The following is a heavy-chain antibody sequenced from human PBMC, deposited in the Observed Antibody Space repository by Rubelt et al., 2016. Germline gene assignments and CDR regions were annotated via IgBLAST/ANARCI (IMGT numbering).Heavy chain of an antibody. CDR1: GGSMTYYY. CDR2: IYYRGST. CDR3: ARLIKKSGYDQFNWFDP. D-gene: IGHD5-12*01. V-gene: IGHV4-59*08. Sequence: QVQLQESGPGLVKPSETLSLTCTVSGGSMTYYYWSWIRQAPGKGLEWIGFIYYRGSTHYSPSLKSRVSMSIDTSKNQVSLIPTSLTPADTAVYYCARLIKKSGYDQFNWFDPWGQGTLVTVSS. J-gene: IGHJ5*02.